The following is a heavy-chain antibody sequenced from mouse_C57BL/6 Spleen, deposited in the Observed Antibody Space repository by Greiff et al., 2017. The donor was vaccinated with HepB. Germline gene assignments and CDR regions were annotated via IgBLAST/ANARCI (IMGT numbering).Heavy chain of an antibody. J-gene: IGHJ4*01. CDR2: INPYNGGT. CDR1: GYTFTDYY. Sequence: EVQLQQSGPVLVKPGASVKMSCKASGYTFTDYYMNWVKQSHGKSLEWIGVINPYNGGTSYNQKFKGKATLTVDKSSSTAYMELNSLTSEDSAVYYCARGYYDNDYWGQGTSVTVSA. CDR3: ARGYYDNDY. V-gene: IGHV1-19*01.